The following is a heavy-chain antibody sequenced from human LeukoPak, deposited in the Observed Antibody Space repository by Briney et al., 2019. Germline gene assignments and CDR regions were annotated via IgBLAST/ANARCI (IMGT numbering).Heavy chain of an antibody. D-gene: IGHD3-22*01. CDR1: GGSFSGYY. V-gene: IGHV3-69-1*01. Sequence: ASETLSLTCAVYGGSFSGYYWSWIRQPPGKGLEWVSSISSSSYIYYADSVKGRFTISRDNAKNSLYLQMNSLRAEDTAVYYCARDYYDSSGVGDAFDIWGQGTMVTVSS. CDR2: ISSSSYI. CDR3: ARDYYDSSGVGDAFDI. J-gene: IGHJ3*02.